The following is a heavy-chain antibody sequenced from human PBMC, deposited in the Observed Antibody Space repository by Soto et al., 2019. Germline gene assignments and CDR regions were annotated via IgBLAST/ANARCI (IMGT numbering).Heavy chain of an antibody. V-gene: IGHV6-1*01. CDR1: GDSVSSNSAA. CDR3: ARGLAVASDGGYYGMDV. D-gene: IGHD6-19*01. Sequence: SQTLSLTCAISGDSVSSNSAAWTWIRQSPSRGLEWLGRTYYRSKWYNDSAVSVKSRITINPDTSKSQFSLQLNSVTPEDTAVDYCARGLAVASDGGYYGMDVWGQGTTVTVSS. CDR2: TYYRSKWYN. J-gene: IGHJ6*02.